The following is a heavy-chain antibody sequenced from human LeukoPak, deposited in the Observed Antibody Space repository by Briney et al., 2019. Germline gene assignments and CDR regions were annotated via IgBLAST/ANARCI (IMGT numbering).Heavy chain of an antibody. CDR3: ARGVGSYYDSSGYSLFDY. D-gene: IGHD3-22*01. CDR1: GYTFTSYY. Sequence: ASVKVSCKASGYTFTSYYMHRVRQAPGQGLEWMGIINPSGGSTSYAQKFQGRVTMTRDTSTSTVYMELSSLRSEDTAVYYCARGVGSYYDSSGYSLFDYWGQGTLVTVSS. V-gene: IGHV1-46*01. CDR2: INPSGGST. J-gene: IGHJ4*02.